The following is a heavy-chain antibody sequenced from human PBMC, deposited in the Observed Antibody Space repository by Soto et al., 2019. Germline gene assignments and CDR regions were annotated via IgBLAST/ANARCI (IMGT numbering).Heavy chain of an antibody. J-gene: IGHJ4*02. CDR2: ISAYNGNT. CDR3: ARVGYDILTGSPTLDY. CDR1: GYTFTSYG. V-gene: IGHV1-18*01. Sequence: VASVKVSCKASGYTFTSYGISWVRQAPGQGLEWMGWISAYNGNTNYAQKLQGRVTMTTDTSTSTAYMELRSLRSDDTAVYYCARVGYDILTGSPTLDYWGQGTLVTVS. D-gene: IGHD3-9*01.